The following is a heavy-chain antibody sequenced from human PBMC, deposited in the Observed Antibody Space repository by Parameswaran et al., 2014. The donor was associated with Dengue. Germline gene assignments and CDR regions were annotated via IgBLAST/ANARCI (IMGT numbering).Heavy chain of an antibody. D-gene: IGHD2-15*01. J-gene: IGHJ6*02. V-gene: IGHV4-38-2*02. CDR2: IYHSGLA. CDR3: ARGVGYCSGGSCYYYYYGMDV. Sequence: WIRQPPGKGLEWIGTIYHSGLAYYNPSLKSRVTMSVDTSKNQFSLKVSSVTAADTAVYYCARGVGYCSGGSCYYYYYGMDVWGQGTTVTVSS.